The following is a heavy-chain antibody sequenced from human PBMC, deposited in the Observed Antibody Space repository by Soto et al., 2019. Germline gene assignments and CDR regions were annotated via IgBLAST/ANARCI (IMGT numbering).Heavy chain of an antibody. CDR1: GGSISSYY. D-gene: IGHD3-10*01. V-gene: IGHV4-59*01. CDR2: IYYSGST. CDR3: ARSYGSGSYSYYYGMDV. J-gene: IGHJ6*02. Sequence: QVQLQESGPGLVKPSETLSLTCTVSGGSISSYYWSWIRQPPGKGLEWIGYIYYSGSTNYNPSLKSRVTISVDTSKNQFSLKLSSVTAADTAVYYCARSYGSGSYSYYYGMDVWGQGTTVTVSS.